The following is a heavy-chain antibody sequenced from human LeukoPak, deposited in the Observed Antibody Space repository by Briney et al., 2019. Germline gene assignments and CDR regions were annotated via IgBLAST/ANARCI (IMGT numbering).Heavy chain of an antibody. D-gene: IGHD3-10*01. V-gene: IGHV3-23*01. CDR3: AKDVTYYFGSGSNPNWFDP. J-gene: IGHJ5*02. CDR1: GFTFSSYA. CDR2: ISGSDAST. Sequence: GGSLRLSCAASGFTFSSYAMSWVRQTPGKGLEWVSGISGSDASTYYTDSVKGRFTISRDNSKNTLYPHMNSLRAEDTAVYYCAKDVTYYFGSGSNPNWFDPWGQGTLVTVSS.